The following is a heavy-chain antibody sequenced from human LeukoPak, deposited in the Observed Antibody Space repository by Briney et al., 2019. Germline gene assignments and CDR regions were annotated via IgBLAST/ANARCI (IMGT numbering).Heavy chain of an antibody. V-gene: IGHV3-30*03. CDR1: GFTFSRYG. D-gene: IGHD5-18*01. CDR2: ISYDGSNK. Sequence: GGSLRLSCAASGFTFSRYGMHWVRQAPGKGLEWVAVISYDGSNKYYADSVKGRFTISRDNSKNTLYLQMNSLRAEDTAVYYCARSYSYGGIHYWGQGTLVTVSS. CDR3: ARSYSYGGIHY. J-gene: IGHJ4*02.